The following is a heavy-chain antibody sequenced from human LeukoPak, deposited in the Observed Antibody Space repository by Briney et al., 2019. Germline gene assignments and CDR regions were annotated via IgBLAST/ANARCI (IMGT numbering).Heavy chain of an antibody. V-gene: IGHV3-30*02. CDR2: IWYDGSNK. CDR1: GFSFSSYA. D-gene: IGHD3-22*01. Sequence: GGSLRLSCAASGFSFSSYAMHWVRQAPGKGLEWVTLIWYDGSNKYYADSVKGRFTISRDNSKNTLYLQMNSLRAEDTAVYYCAKDIYYYDSSRYFQHWGQGTLVTVSS. J-gene: IGHJ1*01. CDR3: AKDIYYYDSSRYFQH.